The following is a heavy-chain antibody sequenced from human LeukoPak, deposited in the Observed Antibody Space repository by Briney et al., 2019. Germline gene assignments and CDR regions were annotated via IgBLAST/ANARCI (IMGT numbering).Heavy chain of an antibody. D-gene: IGHD5-18*01. Sequence: PSETLSLTCAVYGGSFSGYYWSWIRQPPGKGLEWIGEINHSGSTNYNPSLKSRVTISVDTSKNQFSLKLSSVTAADTAVYYCARGDTAMVPSIGVLAPALDYWGQGTLVTVSS. CDR2: INHSGST. V-gene: IGHV4-34*01. CDR3: ARGDTAMVPSIGVLAPALDY. CDR1: GGSFSGYY. J-gene: IGHJ4*02.